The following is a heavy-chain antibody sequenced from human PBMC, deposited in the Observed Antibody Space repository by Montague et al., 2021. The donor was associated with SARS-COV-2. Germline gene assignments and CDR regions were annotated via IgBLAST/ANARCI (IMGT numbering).Heavy chain of an antibody. J-gene: IGHJ4*02. V-gene: IGHV3-23*01. CDR1: GFYA. Sequence: SLRLSCAASGFYAMSWVRQAPGKGLEWVSVISGSGGNTYYADSVKGRFTISRDNSKNTLYLQMNSLRAGDTAVYYCAKAPTMVRGVYFDYWGQGTLVTVSS. D-gene: IGHD3-10*01. CDR3: AKAPTMVRGVYFDY. CDR2: ISGSGGNT.